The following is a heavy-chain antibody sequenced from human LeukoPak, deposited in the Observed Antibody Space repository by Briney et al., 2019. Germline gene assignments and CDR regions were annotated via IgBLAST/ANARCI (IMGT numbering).Heavy chain of an antibody. CDR2: INPNDGDT. V-gene: IGHV1-2*02. CDR3: ARANFLYCSSTTCLFDY. Sequence: ASVKVSCKASGYTFTDYYMHWVRQAPGQGFEWMGWINPNDGDTNYAQKFQGRVTMTRGTSISTAHMEVSRLRSDDTAAYYCARANFLYCSSTTCLFDYWGQGTLVTVSS. D-gene: IGHD2-2*01. J-gene: IGHJ4*02. CDR1: GYTFTDYY.